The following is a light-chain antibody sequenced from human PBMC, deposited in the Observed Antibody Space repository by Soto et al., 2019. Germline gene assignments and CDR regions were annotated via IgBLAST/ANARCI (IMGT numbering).Light chain of an antibody. Sequence: DIPMTQSPSTLSASVGDRVTITCRASQSISSSLAWYQQKPGKAPKFLIYGASYLEVGVPSRFSGSGSGTEFTLTISSLQPDDFATYYCQQYNIYSTFGGGTKVEIK. V-gene: IGKV1-5*01. CDR3: QQYNIYST. J-gene: IGKJ4*01. CDR2: GAS. CDR1: QSISSS.